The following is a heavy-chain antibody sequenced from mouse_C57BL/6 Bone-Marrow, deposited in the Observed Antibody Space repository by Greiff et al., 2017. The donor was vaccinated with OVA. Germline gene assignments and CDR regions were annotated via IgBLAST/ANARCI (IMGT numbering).Heavy chain of an antibody. Sequence: DVQLQESGPGLVKPSQSLSPTCSVTGYSITSGYYWNWIRQFPGNKLEWMGYISYDGSNNYNPSLKNRISITRDTSKNQFFLKLNSVTTEDTATYYCAPYGYADYYAMDYWGQGTSVTVSS. CDR1: GYSITSGYY. CDR2: ISYDGSN. D-gene: IGHD2-2*01. CDR3: APYGYADYYAMDY. J-gene: IGHJ4*01. V-gene: IGHV3-6*01.